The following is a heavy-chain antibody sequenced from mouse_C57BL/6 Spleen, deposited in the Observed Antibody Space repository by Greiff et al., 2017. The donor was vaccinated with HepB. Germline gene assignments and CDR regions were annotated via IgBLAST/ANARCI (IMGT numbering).Heavy chain of an antibody. CDR2: IYPRDGST. J-gene: IGHJ3*01. Sequence: QVQLQQSDAELVKPGASVKISCKVSGYTFTDHTIHWMKQRPEQGLEWIGYIYPRDGSTKYNEKFKGKATLTADKSSSTAYMQLNSLTSEDSAVYFCARGGIYYYGSSYPFAYWGQGTLVTVSA. CDR1: GYTFTDHT. V-gene: IGHV1-78*01. D-gene: IGHD1-1*01. CDR3: ARGGIYYYGSSYPFAY.